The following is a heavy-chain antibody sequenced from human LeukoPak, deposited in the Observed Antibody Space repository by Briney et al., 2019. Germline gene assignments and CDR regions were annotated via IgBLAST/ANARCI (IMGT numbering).Heavy chain of an antibody. CDR2: ISGSGGST. V-gene: IGHV3-23*01. Sequence: GGSPRLSCAASGFTFSSYGMHWVRQAPGKGLEWVSAISGSGGSTYYADSVKGRFTISRDNSKNTLYLQMNSLRAEDTAVYYCAKDDQFRGELLLLTLDYWGQGTLVTVSS. D-gene: IGHD1-26*01. CDR3: AKDDQFRGELLLLTLDY. CDR1: GFTFSSYG. J-gene: IGHJ4*02.